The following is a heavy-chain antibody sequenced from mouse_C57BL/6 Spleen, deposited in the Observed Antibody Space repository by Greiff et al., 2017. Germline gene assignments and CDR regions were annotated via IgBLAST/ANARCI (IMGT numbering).Heavy chain of an antibody. CDR1: GYAFSSYW. J-gene: IGHJ3*01. D-gene: IGHD2-3*01. Sequence: VQLQQSGAELVKPGASVKISCKASGYAFSSYWMNWVKQRPGKGLEWIGQIYPGDGDTNYNGKFKGKATLTADKSSSTAYMQLSSLTSEDSAVYFCARSGDGYYATFAYWGQGTLVTVSA. V-gene: IGHV1-80*01. CDR3: ARSGDGYYATFAY. CDR2: IYPGDGDT.